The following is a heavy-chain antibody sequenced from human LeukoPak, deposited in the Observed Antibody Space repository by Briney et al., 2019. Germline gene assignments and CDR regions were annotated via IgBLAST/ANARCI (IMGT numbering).Heavy chain of an antibody. Sequence: GGSLRLSCAASGFTFNNYAMGWVRQAPGKGLEWVSAISSSGSSTYYADSVKGRFTASRDNSNNTLYLQMNILRAEDTAVYYRAKTDSGGSYFRFDFWGQGTLVTVSS. V-gene: IGHV3-23*01. J-gene: IGHJ4*02. D-gene: IGHD3-22*01. CDR2: ISSSGSST. CDR1: GFTFNNYA. CDR3: AKTDSGGSYFRFDF.